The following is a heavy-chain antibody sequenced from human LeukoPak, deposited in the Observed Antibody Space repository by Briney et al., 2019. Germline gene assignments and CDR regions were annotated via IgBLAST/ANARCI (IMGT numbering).Heavy chain of an antibody. D-gene: IGHD1/OR15-1a*01. CDR2: ISPDGNRE. J-gene: IGHJ4*02. CDR3: AKINNVDDF. CDR1: GFTLSIFG. Sequence: GGSLRLSCAASGFTLSIFGIHWVRQAPGKGLEWVAAISPDGNREYYTESVKGRFTVSRDNSNNMIYLQINSLRGDDSAVYYCAKINNVDDFWGQGTRVTVSS. V-gene: IGHV3-30*18.